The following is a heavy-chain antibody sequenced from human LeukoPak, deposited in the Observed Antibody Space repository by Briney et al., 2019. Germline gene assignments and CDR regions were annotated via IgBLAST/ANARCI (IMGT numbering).Heavy chain of an antibody. CDR1: GYSISSGYY. Sequence: PSETLSLTCAVSGYSISSGYYWGWIRQPPGKGLEWIGIIYHSGSTYYNPSLKSRVTISVDTSKNQFSLKLSSVTAADTAVYYCARTITMAPEDAFDIWGQGTMVTVSS. D-gene: IGHD3-10*01. CDR2: IYHSGST. J-gene: IGHJ3*02. CDR3: ARTITMAPEDAFDI. V-gene: IGHV4-38-2*01.